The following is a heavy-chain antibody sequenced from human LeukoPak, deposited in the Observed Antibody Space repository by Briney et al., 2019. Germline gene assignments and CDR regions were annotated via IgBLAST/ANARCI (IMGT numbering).Heavy chain of an antibody. Sequence: GGSLRLSCTASGFTFKNYRMTWVRQAPGKGLEWVASMKDDGNEIQYVDSVKGRFTISRDNAKNSLYLQMNNLRAEDTAVYYCARNRATNDYWGQGTLVTDSS. CDR2: MKDDGNEI. D-gene: IGHD1-26*01. CDR3: ARNRATNDY. V-gene: IGHV3-7*01. CDR1: GFTFKNYR. J-gene: IGHJ4*02.